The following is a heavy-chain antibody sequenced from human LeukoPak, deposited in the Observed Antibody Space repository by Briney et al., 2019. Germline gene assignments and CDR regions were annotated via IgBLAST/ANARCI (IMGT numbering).Heavy chain of an antibody. Sequence: GGSLRLSCAASGFTFSRYGMHWVRQAPGKGLEWVTVIWYDGSNENYADFVKGRFTISRDNSKNTLYLQMNGLRVEDTAVYYCVRNTVTDDGFDIWGQGTMVTVSP. D-gene: IGHD4-17*01. CDR3: VRNTVTDDGFDI. CDR2: IWYDGSNE. J-gene: IGHJ3*02. V-gene: IGHV3-33*01. CDR1: GFTFSRYG.